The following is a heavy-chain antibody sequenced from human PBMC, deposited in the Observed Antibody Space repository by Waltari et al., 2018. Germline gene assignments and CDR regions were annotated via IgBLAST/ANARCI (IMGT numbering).Heavy chain of an antibody. CDR1: GYTFTSYD. D-gene: IGHD6-13*01. Sequence: QVQLVQSGAEVKKPGASVKVSCKASGYTFTSYDINWVRQATGQGLEWMGWRNPNSGNTGYAQKVQGRVTITRNTSIRTAYMELSSLRSEDTAVYYCARARIAAALFDYWGQGTLVTVSS. J-gene: IGHJ4*02. V-gene: IGHV1-8*03. CDR3: ARARIAAALFDY. CDR2: RNPNSGNT.